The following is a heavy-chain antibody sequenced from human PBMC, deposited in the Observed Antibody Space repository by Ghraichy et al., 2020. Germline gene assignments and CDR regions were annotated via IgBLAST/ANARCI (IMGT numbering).Heavy chain of an antibody. V-gene: IGHV3-21*01. CDR2: ISSSSSYI. J-gene: IGHJ6*02. D-gene: IGHD3-10*01. CDR1: GFTFSSYS. CDR3: ARDRGFGELSEPHYYYGMDV. Sequence: GGSLRLSCAASGFTFSSYSMNWVRQAPGKGLEWVSSISSSSSYIYYADSVKGRFTISRDNAKNSLYLQMNSLRAEDTAVYYCARDRGFGELSEPHYYYGMDVWGQGTTVTVSS.